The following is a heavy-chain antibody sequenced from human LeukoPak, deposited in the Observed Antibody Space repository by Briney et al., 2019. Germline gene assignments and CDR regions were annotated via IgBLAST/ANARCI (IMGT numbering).Heavy chain of an antibody. V-gene: IGHV1-2*06. CDR3: ARDSELPDYDDAFDI. J-gene: IGHJ3*02. CDR1: GYTFTGYY. Sequence: ASVKVSCKASGYTFTGYYMHWVRQAPGQGLEWMGRINPNSGGTNYAQKFQGRVTMTRDTSISTAYMELSRLRSDDTAVYYCARDSELPDYDDAFDIWGRGTMVTVSS. CDR2: INPNSGGT. D-gene: IGHD3-22*01.